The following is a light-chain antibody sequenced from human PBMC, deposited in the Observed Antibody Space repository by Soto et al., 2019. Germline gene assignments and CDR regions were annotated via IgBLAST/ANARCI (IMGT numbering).Light chain of an antibody. J-gene: IGLJ1*01. Sequence: QTVVTQESSFSVSPGGTVTLTCGLISGSVSTANNPNWYQQTPGQAPRTLIYSTSTRSSGVPDRFSGSILGNIAALTITGDQADDEYDYYCAMFMGNGISVFGTGTKVTVL. V-gene: IGLV8-61*01. CDR3: AMFMGNGISV. CDR1: SGSVSTANN. CDR2: STS.